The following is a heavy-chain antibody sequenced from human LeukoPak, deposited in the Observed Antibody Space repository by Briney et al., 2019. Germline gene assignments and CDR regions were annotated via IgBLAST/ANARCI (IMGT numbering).Heavy chain of an antibody. CDR1: GGSISSGDYY. J-gene: IGHJ4*02. CDR2: IYYSGST. V-gene: IGHV4-30-4*02. CDR3: ARSPGRGAYFDY. Sequence: SETLSLTCTVSGGSISSGDYYWSWIRQPPGKGLEWIGYIYYSGSTYYNPSLKSRVTISVDTSKNQFSLKLSSVTAADTAVYYCARSPGRGAYFDYWGQGTLVTVSS. D-gene: IGHD1-26*01.